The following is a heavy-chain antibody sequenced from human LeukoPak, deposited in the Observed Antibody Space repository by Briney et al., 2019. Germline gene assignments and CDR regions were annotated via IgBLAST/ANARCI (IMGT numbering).Heavy chain of an antibody. CDR3: ARGGFYGDYPIDY. J-gene: IGHJ4*02. V-gene: IGHV3-33*01. CDR1: GFTFSSYG. Sequence: GRSLRLSCAASGFTFSSYGMHWVRQAPGKGLEWVAVIWYDGSNKYYAGSVKGRFTISRDNSKNTLYLQMNSLRAEDTAVYYCARGGFYGDYPIDYWGQGTLVTASS. D-gene: IGHD4-17*01. CDR2: IWYDGSNK.